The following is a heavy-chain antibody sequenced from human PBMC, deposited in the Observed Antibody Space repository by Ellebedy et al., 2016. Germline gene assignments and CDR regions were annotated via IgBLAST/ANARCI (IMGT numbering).Heavy chain of an antibody. V-gene: IGHV1-18*04. J-gene: IGHJ5*02. CDR2: ISAYNGNT. CDR3: ARAWDTYCSGGSCYSGFDP. CDR1: GYTFTSYG. Sequence: ASVKVSCKASGYTFTSYGISWVRQAPGQGLEWMGWISAYNGNTNYAQKLQGRVTMTTDTSTSTAYMELRSLRSDDTSVYYCARAWDTYCSGGSCYSGFDPWGQGTLVTVS. D-gene: IGHD2-15*01.